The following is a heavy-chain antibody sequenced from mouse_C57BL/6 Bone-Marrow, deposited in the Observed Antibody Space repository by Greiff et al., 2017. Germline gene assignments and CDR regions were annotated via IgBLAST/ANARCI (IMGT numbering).Heavy chain of an antibody. J-gene: IGHJ1*03. CDR2: IYPRDGST. D-gene: IGHD1-1*01. Sequence: VQLQQSGPELAKPGASVKLSCKASGYTFTSYDINWVKQRPGQGLEWIGWIYPRDGSTKYNENFKGKATLTVDTSSSTAYMELHSLTAEDSAVDFCARDYGSSYWYFDVWGTGTTVTVSS. CDR3: ARDYGSSYWYFDV. V-gene: IGHV1-85*01. CDR1: GYTFTSYD.